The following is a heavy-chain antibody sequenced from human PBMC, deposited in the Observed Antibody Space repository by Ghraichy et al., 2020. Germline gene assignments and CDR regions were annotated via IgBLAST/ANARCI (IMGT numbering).Heavy chain of an antibody. J-gene: IGHJ5*02. V-gene: IGHV1-18*01. Sequence: ASVKVSCKASGYSFVSYGIPWVRQAPGQGLEWMGWITTKSGNTQYAQNFQGRVVMTTETSTDTAYLELRSLRFDDTAVYYCARGVNWLDPWGQGTLVTVSS. CDR1: GYSFVSYG. CDR2: ITTKSGNT. CDR3: ARGVNWLDP.